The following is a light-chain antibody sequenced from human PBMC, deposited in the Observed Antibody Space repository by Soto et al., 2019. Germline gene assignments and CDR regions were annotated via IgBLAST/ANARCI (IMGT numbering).Light chain of an antibody. Sequence: QSVLTQPPSVSGAPGQRVTISCTGSSSDIGAGYPVHWYQQLPGTAPKLLVAGNRPSGVPDRFSVSKSGASASLAITGLQAEDEADYYCQSYDSSLSRRWVFGGGTQLTVL. CDR3: QSYDSSLSRRWV. CDR2: G. V-gene: IGLV1-40*01. J-gene: IGLJ3*02. CDR1: SSDIGAGYP.